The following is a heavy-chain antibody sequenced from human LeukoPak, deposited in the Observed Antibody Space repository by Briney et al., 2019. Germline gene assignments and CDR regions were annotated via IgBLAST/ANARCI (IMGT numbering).Heavy chain of an antibody. Sequence: SETQSLTCAVYGGSFSGYYWSWIRQPPGKGLQWIGEINHRGSANYNPSLKSRVTISVDTSKNQFSLKLSSVTAADTAVYYCARAGDNSGDSDYWGQGTLVTDCS. V-gene: IGHV4-34*01. CDR1: GGSFSGYY. CDR3: ARAGDNSGDSDY. D-gene: IGHD3-22*01. J-gene: IGHJ4*02. CDR2: INHRGSA.